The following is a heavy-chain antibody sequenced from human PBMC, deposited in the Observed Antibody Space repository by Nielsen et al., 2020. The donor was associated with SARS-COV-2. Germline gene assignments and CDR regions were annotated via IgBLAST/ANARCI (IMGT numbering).Heavy chain of an antibody. CDR3: AREMATPDAFDI. CDR1: GGTFSSYA. CDR2: IIPIFGTA. D-gene: IGHD5-24*01. V-gene: IGHV1-69*06. Sequence: SVKVSCKASGGTFSSYAISWVRQAPGQGLEWMGGIIPIFGTANYAQKFQGRVTITADKSTSTAYMGLSSLRSEDTAVYYCAREMATPDAFDIWGQGTMVTVSS. J-gene: IGHJ3*02.